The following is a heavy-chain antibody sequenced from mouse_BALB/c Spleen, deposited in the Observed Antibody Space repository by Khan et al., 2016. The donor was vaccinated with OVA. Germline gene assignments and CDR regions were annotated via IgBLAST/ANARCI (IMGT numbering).Heavy chain of an antibody. CDR3: ARSWAMDY. CDR1: GFIFSDYG. V-gene: IGHV5-15*02. Sequence: EVELVESGGGLVQPGGSRKLSCAASGFIFSDYGMAWVRQAPGQGPEWVAFISNLAYSIYYADTVTGRFTISRENAKNTLYLEMSRLRSEDTAMYYCARSWAMDYWGQGTSVTVSS. J-gene: IGHJ4*01. CDR2: ISNLAYSI.